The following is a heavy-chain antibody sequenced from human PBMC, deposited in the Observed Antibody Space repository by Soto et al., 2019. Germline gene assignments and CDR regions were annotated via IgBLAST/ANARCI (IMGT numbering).Heavy chain of an antibody. V-gene: IGHV1-18*01. CDR3: ARDRQYYYDSSGYYYLLDAFDI. CDR1: GYTFTSYG. CDR2: ISAYNGNT. D-gene: IGHD3-22*01. Sequence: QVQLVQSGAEVKKPGASVKVSCKASGYTFTSYGISWVRQAPGQGLQWMGWISAYNGNTNYAQKLQGRVTMTTDTSTSRAYMELRSLRSDDTAVYYCARDRQYYYDSSGYYYLLDAFDIWGQGTMVTVSS. J-gene: IGHJ3*02.